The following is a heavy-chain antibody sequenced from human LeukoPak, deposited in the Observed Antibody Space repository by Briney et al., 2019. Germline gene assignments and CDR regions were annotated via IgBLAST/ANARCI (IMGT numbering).Heavy chain of an antibody. Sequence: SETLSLTCTVSGGSISSYYWSWIRQPPGKGLEWIGYIYYSGSTNYNPSLKSRVTISVDTSKNQFSLKLSSVTAADTAVYYCARVPKPGKQYWYFDLWGRGTLVTVPS. CDR2: IYYSGST. CDR1: GGSISSYY. CDR3: ARVPKPGKQYWYFDL. D-gene: IGHD3-10*01. V-gene: IGHV4-59*01. J-gene: IGHJ2*01.